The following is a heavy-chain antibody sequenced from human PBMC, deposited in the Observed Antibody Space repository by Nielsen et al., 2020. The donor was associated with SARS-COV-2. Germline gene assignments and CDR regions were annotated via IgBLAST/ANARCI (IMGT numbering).Heavy chain of an antibody. J-gene: IGHJ6*02. V-gene: IGHV3-30*04. CDR2: ISYDGSNK. Sequence: VRQAPGKGLEWVAVISYDGSNKYYADSVKGRFTISRDNSKNTLYLQMNSLRAEDTAVYYCARDSTYYYDSSGYYYYYYGMDVWGQGTTVTVSS. D-gene: IGHD3-22*01. CDR3: ARDSTYYYDSSGYYYYYYGMDV.